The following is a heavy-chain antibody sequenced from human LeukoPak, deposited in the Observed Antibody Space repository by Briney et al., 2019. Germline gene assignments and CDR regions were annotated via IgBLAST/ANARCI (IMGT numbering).Heavy chain of an antibody. J-gene: IGHJ4*02. CDR3: ARSVDSSGWEGYFDY. V-gene: IGHV1-69*13. CDR2: IIPIFGTA. CDR1: GGTFSSYA. Sequence: SVKVSCKASGGTFSSYAISWVRQAPGQGLEWMGGIIPIFGTANYAQKFQGRVTITADESTSTAYKELSSLRSEDTAVYYCARSVDSSGWEGYFDYWGQGTLVTVSS. D-gene: IGHD6-19*01.